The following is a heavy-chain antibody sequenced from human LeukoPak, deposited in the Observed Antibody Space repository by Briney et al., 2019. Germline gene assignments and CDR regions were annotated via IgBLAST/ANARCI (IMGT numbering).Heavy chain of an antibody. CDR3: ARVPDATSYFDY. CDR1: GFTFSSYG. J-gene: IGHJ4*02. CDR2: ISGSGGST. D-gene: IGHD2-15*01. Sequence: GGSLRLSCAASGFTFSSYGMSWVRQAPGKGLEWVSAISGSGGSTYYADSVKGRFSISRDNSKNTLYLQMSSLRAEDTAVYYCARVPDATSYFDYWGQGTLVTVSS. V-gene: IGHV3-23*01.